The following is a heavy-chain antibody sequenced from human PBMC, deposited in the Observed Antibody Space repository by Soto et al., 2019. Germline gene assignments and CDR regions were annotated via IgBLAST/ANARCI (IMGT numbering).Heavy chain of an antibody. J-gene: IGHJ6*02. CDR2: ISSDGSNE. V-gene: IGHV3-30*18. D-gene: IGHD2-2*01. CDR1: GFPFSDYG. Sequence: QVQLVESGVGVVQPGRSLRLSCAASGFPFSDYGIHWVRQAPGKGLEWVAVISSDGSNEYYADSVKGRFTISRDNSKNTVSLQMNSLTTEDSASYYCAKQISPYCSRVTCYDLYFYYAMDVWGQGTTVTVSS. CDR3: AKQISPYCSRVTCYDLYFYYAMDV.